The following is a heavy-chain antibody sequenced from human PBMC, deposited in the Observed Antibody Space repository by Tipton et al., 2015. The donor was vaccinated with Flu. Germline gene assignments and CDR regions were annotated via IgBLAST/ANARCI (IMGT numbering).Heavy chain of an antibody. CDR2: ISSSGSTI. CDR1: GFTFSSYE. J-gene: IGHJ6*02. Sequence: SLRLSCAASGFTFSSYEMNWVRQAPGKGLERVSYISSSGSTIYYADSVKGRFTISRDNAKNSLYLQMNSLRAEDTAVYYCAKNVQPPGMDVWGQGTTVTVSS. CDR3: AKNVQPPGMDV. V-gene: IGHV3-48*03.